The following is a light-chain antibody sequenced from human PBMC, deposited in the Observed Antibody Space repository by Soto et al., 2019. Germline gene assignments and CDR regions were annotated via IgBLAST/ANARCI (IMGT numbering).Light chain of an antibody. CDR1: SSDVGSHNL. CDR2: EVS. J-gene: IGLJ1*01. V-gene: IGLV2-23*02. CDR3: CSYAGSSAFYV. Sequence: PVLPQPASVSGSPGEAITISCNGTSSDVGSHNLVSWYQQHPGKAPKLMIYEVSKRPSGVSNRFSGSKSGNTASLTISGLQAEDEADYYCCSYAGSSAFYVFGTGTKVTVL.